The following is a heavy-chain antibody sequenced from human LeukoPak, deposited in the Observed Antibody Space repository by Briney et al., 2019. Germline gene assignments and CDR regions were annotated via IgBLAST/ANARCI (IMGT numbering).Heavy chain of an antibody. CDR3: ARSFSSSWYENWFDP. D-gene: IGHD6-13*01. J-gene: IGHJ5*02. V-gene: IGHV4-59*01. CDR1: GGSISSYY. Sequence: SETLSLTCTVSGGSISSYYWSWIRQPPGKGLEWIGYIYYSGSTNYNPSLESRVTISVDTSKNQFSLKLSSVTAADTAVYYCARSFSSSWYENWFDPWGQGTLVTVSS. CDR2: IYYSGST.